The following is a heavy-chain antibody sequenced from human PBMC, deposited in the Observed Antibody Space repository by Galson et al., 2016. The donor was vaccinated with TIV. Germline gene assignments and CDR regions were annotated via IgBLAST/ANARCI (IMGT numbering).Heavy chain of an antibody. D-gene: IGHD2-8*01. Sequence: SETLSLTCTVSGASLSSPNYFWGWIRQPPGKGLAWIGSGYYSGGSYYNPSLKGRGTISVDTSKNQFSLRLSSVTGADTAVYYCARHYEWGPGLGAFDIWGQGTMVTVSS. CDR3: ARHYEWGPGLGAFDI. CDR2: GYYSGGS. J-gene: IGHJ3*02. V-gene: IGHV4-39*01. CDR1: GASLSSPNYF.